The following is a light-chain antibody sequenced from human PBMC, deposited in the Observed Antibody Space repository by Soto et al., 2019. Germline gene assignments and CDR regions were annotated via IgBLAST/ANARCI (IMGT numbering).Light chain of an antibody. Sequence: DIQMTQSPSTLSASVGDRVTITCRASQSISSWLAWYQQKPGKAPNLLIYKASSLESGVPSRFSGIGSGTEFTLTISSLQPDDFAIYYCQQYNSYWTFGQGTKVEIK. CDR3: QQYNSYWT. CDR2: KAS. J-gene: IGKJ1*01. CDR1: QSISSW. V-gene: IGKV1-5*03.